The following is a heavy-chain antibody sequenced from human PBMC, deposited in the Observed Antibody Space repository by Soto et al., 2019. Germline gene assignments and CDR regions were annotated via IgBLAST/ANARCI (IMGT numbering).Heavy chain of an antibody. D-gene: IGHD2-2*02. V-gene: IGHV1-69*01. CDR1: GGTFSSYA. CDR2: IIPIFGTA. Sequence: QVQLVQSGAEVKKPGSSVKVSCKASGGTFSSYAISWVRQAPGQGLEWMGGIIPIFGTANYAQKFQGRVTITADESTSTAYMELSSLRSADTAVYYCARKLVVPAAIRVYYYGMDVWGQGTTVTVSS. J-gene: IGHJ6*02. CDR3: ARKLVVPAAIRVYYYGMDV.